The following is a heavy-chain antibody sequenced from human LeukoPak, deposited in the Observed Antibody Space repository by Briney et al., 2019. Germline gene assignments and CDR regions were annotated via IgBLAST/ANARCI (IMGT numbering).Heavy chain of an antibody. J-gene: IGHJ6*03. D-gene: IGHD3-9*01. Sequence: GASVKVSCKASGYTFTSYDINWVRQATGQGLEWMGWMNPNSGNTGYAQKFQGRVTMTRNTSISTAYMELSSLRSENTAVYYCARGRYFDWSNIPYYYYYMDVWGKGTTVTISS. CDR3: ARGRYFDWSNIPYYYYYMDV. CDR1: GYTFTSYD. V-gene: IGHV1-8*01. CDR2: MNPNSGNT.